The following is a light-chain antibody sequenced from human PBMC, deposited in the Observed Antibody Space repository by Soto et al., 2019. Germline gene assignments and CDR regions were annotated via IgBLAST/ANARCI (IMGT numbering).Light chain of an antibody. J-gene: IGKJ2*01. CDR3: QQSYSTPQYT. CDR2: AAS. Sequence: DIQMTQSPSSLSASVGDRVTITCRASQSISSYLNWYQQKPGKAPKLLIYAASSLQSGVPSRFSGSGSGTEFNLTISSLQPEDFATYYCQQSYSTPQYTFGQGTKLEIK. V-gene: IGKV1-39*01. CDR1: QSISSY.